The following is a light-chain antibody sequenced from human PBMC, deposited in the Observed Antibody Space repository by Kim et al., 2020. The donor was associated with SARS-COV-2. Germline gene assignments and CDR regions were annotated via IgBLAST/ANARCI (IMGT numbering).Light chain of an antibody. J-gene: IGKJ4*01. CDR3: HQYGSSPLT. CDR2: GAS. Sequence: EIVLTQSPGTLSLSPGERATLSCRATQSVSSNSLAWYQQTPGQAPRLLISGASFRATGIPDRFSGSGSGTDFTLTISRLEPEDFAVYYCHQYGSSPLTFGGGTKVDIK. CDR1: QSVSSNS. V-gene: IGKV3-20*01.